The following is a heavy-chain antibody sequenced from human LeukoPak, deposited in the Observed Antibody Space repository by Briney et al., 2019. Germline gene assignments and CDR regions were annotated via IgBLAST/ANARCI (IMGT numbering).Heavy chain of an antibody. D-gene: IGHD3-3*01. CDR1: GGSISSYY. Sequence: TSETLSLTCTVSGGSISSYYWSWIRQPPGKGLEWIGYIYYSGSTNYNPSLKSRVTISVYTSKNQFSLKLSSVTAADTAVYYCARFNFWSGYYDYWDQGALVTISS. V-gene: IGHV4-59*01. J-gene: IGHJ4*02. CDR2: IYYSGST. CDR3: ARFNFWSGYYDY.